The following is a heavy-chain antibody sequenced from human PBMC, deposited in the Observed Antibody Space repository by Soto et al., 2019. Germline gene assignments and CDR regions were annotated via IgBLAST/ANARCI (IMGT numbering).Heavy chain of an antibody. V-gene: IGHV4-4*07. CDR2: IYATGTT. CDR3: VGDGTKTLRDWFDP. CDR1: GDSISGFY. J-gene: IGHJ5*02. Sequence: PSETLSLTCTVSGDSISGFYWSWIRKSAGKGLEWIGRIYATGTTDYNPSLKSRVMMSVDTSKKQFSLKLRSVTAADTAVDYCVGDGTKTLRDWFDPWGQGSSVTVSS. D-gene: IGHD1-1*01.